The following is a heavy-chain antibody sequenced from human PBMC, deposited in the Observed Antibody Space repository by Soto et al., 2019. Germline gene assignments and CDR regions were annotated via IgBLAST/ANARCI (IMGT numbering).Heavy chain of an antibody. CDR3: ARDGKYCYGALET. CDR2: ISYDGSNK. V-gene: IGHV3-30*03. Sequence: PGGSSGLTWAPYGFTLCRYGMHWDRQAPGKGLEWVAVISYDGSNKYYADSVKGRFTISRDNSKNTLYLQMNSLRAEDTAVYYWARDGKYCYGALETWGKGTLVTVSS. D-gene: IGHD5-18*01. J-gene: IGHJ5*02. CDR1: GFTLCRYG.